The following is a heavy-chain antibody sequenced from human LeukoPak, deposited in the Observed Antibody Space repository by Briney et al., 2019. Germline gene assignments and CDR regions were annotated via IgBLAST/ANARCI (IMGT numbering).Heavy chain of an antibody. Sequence: AGGSLRLSCAASGFTFSTYSMNWVRQAPGKGLEWVSSISSSSSYIYYADSVKGRFTISRDNAKNSLYLQMNSLRAEDTAVYYCARVRSGSYYVPEYFQHWGQGTLVTVSS. CDR2: ISSSSSYI. CDR1: GFTFSTYS. D-gene: IGHD1-26*01. CDR3: ARVRSGSYYVPEYFQH. J-gene: IGHJ1*01. V-gene: IGHV3-21*01.